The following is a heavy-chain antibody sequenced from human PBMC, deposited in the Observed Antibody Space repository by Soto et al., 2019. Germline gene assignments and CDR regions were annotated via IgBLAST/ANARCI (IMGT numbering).Heavy chain of an antibody. J-gene: IGHJ5*02. CDR1: GGTFSSYA. CDR3: ASWRLVAEDGGRFFWFDP. CDR2: IIPIFGTA. Sequence: QVQLVQSGAEVKKPGSSVKVSCKASGGTFSSYAISWVRQAPGQGLEWMGGIIPIFGTANYAQKFQGRVTITADESTSTGYMELSSLRSEDTAVYYCASWRLVAEDGGRFFWFDPWGQGTLVTVSS. V-gene: IGHV1-69*01. D-gene: IGHD3-3*01.